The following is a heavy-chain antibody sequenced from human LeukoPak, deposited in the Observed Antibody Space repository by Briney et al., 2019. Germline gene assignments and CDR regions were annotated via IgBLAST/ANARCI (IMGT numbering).Heavy chain of an antibody. CDR2: IYHSGAT. Sequence: PSGTLSLTCAVSGGSISSSSSICWTWVRQPPGKGLEWIGEIYHSGATNYNPSLKSRVTMLLDKSKNQFSLKLNSVTAADTAVYYCARNGGNSDYDYWGQGTLVTVSA. D-gene: IGHD4-23*01. J-gene: IGHJ4*02. V-gene: IGHV4-4*02. CDR1: GGSISSSSSIC. CDR3: ARNGGNSDYDY.